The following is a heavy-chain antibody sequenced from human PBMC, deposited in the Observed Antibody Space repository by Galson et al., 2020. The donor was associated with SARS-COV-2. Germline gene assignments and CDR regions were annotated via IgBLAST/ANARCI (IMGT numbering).Heavy chain of an antibody. V-gene: IGHV4-39*01. Sequence: SETLSLTCTVSGGSISSSSYYWGWIRQPPGKGLEWIGSIYYSGSTYYNPSLKSRVTISVDTSKNQFSLKLSSVTAADTAVYYCASLSRYGSGGGTSRYYYYYYGMDVWGQGTTVTVSS. J-gene: IGHJ6*02. CDR1: GGSISSSSYY. CDR3: ASLSRYGSGGGTSRYYYYYYGMDV. CDR2: IYYSGST. D-gene: IGHD3-10*01.